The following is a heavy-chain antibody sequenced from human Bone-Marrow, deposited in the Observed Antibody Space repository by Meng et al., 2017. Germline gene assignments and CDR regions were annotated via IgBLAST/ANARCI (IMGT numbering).Heavy chain of an antibody. J-gene: IGHJ4*02. CDR3: ARCLAGCDY. CDR2: IDPKSGDT. V-gene: IGHV1-2*06. CDR1: GYNFPDYW. D-gene: IGHD6-19*01. Sequence: QVQVVQSGAEVKKPGASVKVSCKPSGYNFPDYWLHWVRRAPGQGLEWMGRIDPKSGDTHYAQRFQGRVTMTGDTSISTAYMELSGLRSEDTAMYYCARCLAGCDYWGQGTLVTVSS.